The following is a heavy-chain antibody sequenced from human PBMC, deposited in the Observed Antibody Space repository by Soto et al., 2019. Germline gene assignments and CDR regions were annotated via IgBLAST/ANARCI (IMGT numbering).Heavy chain of an antibody. J-gene: IGHJ6*02. CDR2: INAGNGNT. CDR3: ARSFFIGTVTTDFDYQHKRGTMDV. V-gene: IGHV1-3*01. D-gene: IGHD4-17*01. Sequence: QVQLVQSGAEVKKPGASVKVSCKASGYTFTSYAMHWVRQAPGQRLEWMGWINAGNGNTKYSQKFQGRVTITRDTSASTAYMELSSLRSEDTAVYYCARSFFIGTVTTDFDYQHKRGTMDVWGQGTTVTVSS. CDR1: GYTFTSYA.